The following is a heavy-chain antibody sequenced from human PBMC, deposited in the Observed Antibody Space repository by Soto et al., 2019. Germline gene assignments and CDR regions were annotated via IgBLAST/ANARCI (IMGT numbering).Heavy chain of an antibody. J-gene: IGHJ5*02. CDR2: INHSGST. CDR1: GGSFSDYY. CDR3: ARQPYDSSGYYYGA. D-gene: IGHD3-22*01. V-gene: IGHV4-34*01. Sequence: SETLSLTCAVYGGSFSDYYWNWIRQPPGKGLEWIGEINHSGSTNYNPSLKSRVTISVDTSKNQFSLKLTSVTAADTAVYYCARQPYDSSGYYYGAWGQGTLVTVSS.